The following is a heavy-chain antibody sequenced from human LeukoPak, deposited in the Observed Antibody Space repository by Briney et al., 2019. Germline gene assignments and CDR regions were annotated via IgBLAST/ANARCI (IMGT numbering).Heavy chain of an antibody. Sequence: SETLSLTCTVSGGSISSYYWSWIRQPPGKGLEWIGYIYYSGSTNYNPSLKSRVTISVDTSKNQFSLKLSSVTAADTAVYYCARDRSVSSGFDEDWGFDYWGQGTLVTVSS. CDR3: ARDRSVSSGFDEDWGFDY. CDR2: IYYSGST. J-gene: IGHJ4*02. CDR1: GGSISSYY. D-gene: IGHD6-19*01. V-gene: IGHV4-59*01.